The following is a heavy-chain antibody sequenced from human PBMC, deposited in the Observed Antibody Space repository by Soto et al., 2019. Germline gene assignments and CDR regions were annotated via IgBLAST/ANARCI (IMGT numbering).Heavy chain of an antibody. CDR1: GFTFSSYS. D-gene: IGHD6-13*01. J-gene: IGHJ5*02. CDR3: AREDSSSWLNWFDA. V-gene: IGHV3-48*01. Sequence: GGSLRLSCAASGFTFSSYSMNWVRQAPGKGLEWVSYISSSSSTIYYADSVKGRFTISRDNAKNSLYLQMNSLRAEDTAVYYCAREDSSSWLNWFDAWGQGTLVTVSS. CDR2: ISSSSSTI.